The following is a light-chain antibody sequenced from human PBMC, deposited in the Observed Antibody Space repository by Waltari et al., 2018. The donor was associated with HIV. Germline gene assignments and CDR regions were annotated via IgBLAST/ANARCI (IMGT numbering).Light chain of an antibody. J-gene: IGKJ1*01. V-gene: IGKV3-15*01. CDR1: QSVRGN. Sequence: EIVMTQSPDTLSVSPGERATLSSRASQSVRGNLAWYQQKAGQAPRLLLYGASTRATCIPARFSGSVSGTEFTLTISSLQSEDFAIYYCQQYNNWPLTWTFGQGTKVEIK. CDR2: GAS. CDR3: QQYNNWPLTWT.